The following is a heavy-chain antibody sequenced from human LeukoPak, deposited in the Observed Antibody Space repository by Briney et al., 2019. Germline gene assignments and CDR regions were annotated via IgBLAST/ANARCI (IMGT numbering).Heavy chain of an antibody. Sequence: GLELVANIKQDGSEKHYVDSVKGRFTISRDNAKKSLYLQMNSLRAEDTAVYYCASGLELDYWGQGTLVTVSS. J-gene: IGHJ4*02. V-gene: IGHV3-7*03. CDR2: IKQDGSEK. CDR3: ASGLELDY.